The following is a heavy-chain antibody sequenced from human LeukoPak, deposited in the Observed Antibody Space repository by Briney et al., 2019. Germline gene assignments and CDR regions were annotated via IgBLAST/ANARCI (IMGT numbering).Heavy chain of an antibody. J-gene: IGHJ4*02. CDR3: AREWLVPAAIVAEP. D-gene: IGHD2-2*01. CDR1: GYTFTGYY. V-gene: IGHV1-2*02. Sequence: ASVKVSCKASGYTFTGYYMPWVRQAPGQGPEWMGWINPNSGGTNYAQKFQGRVTMTRDTSISTAYMELSRLRSDDTAVYYCAREWLVPAAIVAEPRGQGTLVTVSS. CDR2: INPNSGGT.